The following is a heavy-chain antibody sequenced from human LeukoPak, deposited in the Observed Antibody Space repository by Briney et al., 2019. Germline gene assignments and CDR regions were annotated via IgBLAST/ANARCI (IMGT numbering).Heavy chain of an antibody. CDR2: INHSGST. J-gene: IGHJ5*02. V-gene: IGHV4-39*07. D-gene: IGHD2-15*01. CDR3: ARASAGVAANWFDP. CDR1: GGSISTSNYY. Sequence: SETLSLTCTVSGGSISTSNYYWSWIRQPPGKGLEWIGEINHSGSTNYNPSLKSRVTISVDTSKNQFSLKLSSVTAADTAVYYCARASAGVAANWFDPWGQGTLVTVSS.